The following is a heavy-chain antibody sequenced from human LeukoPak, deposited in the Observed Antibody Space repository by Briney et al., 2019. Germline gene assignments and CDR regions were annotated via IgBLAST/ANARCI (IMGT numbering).Heavy chain of an antibody. V-gene: IGHV3-30*18. CDR2: ISYDGSNK. J-gene: IGHJ6*02. CDR3: ANGKVYYYYGMDV. D-gene: IGHD1-14*01. CDR1: GFTFSSYG. Sequence: PGGSLRLSCAASGFTFSSYGMRWVRQAPGKGLEWVAVISYDGSNKYYADSVKGRFTISRDNSKNTLYLQMNSLRAEDTAVYYCANGKVYYYYGMDVWGQGTTVTVSS.